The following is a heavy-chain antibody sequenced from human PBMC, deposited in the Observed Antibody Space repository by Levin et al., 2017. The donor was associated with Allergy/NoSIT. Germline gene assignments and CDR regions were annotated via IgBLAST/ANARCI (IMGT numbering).Heavy chain of an antibody. Sequence: GESLKISCAASGFSVSNHYMTWVRQGPGKGLECVSVIYSDGSTYYADSVRGRFTISRDSFRNTLSLQMNSLRDDDTAVYYCTKGHYSGVYQWGQGTLVTVPS. CDR2: IYSDGST. D-gene: IGHD2-2*01. CDR3: TKGHYSGVYQ. V-gene: IGHV3-53*01. CDR1: GFSVSNHY. J-gene: IGHJ4*02.